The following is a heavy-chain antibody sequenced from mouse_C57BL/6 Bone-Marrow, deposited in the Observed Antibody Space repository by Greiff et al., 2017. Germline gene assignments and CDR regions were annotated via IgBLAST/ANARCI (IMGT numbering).Heavy chain of an antibody. D-gene: IGHD3-2*02. Sequence: VQLQQPGAELVMPGASVKLSCKASGYTFTSYWMHWVKQRPGQGLEWIGEIDPSDSYTNYNQKFKGKSTLTVDKSSSTAYMQLSSLTSEDYAVYYCAREGMLSAWFAYWGQGTLVTVSA. CDR2: IDPSDSYT. J-gene: IGHJ3*01. V-gene: IGHV1-69*01. CDR1: GYTFTSYW. CDR3: AREGMLSAWFAY.